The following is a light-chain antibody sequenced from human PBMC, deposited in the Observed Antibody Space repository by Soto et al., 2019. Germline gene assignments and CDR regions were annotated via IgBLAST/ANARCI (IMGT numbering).Light chain of an antibody. J-gene: IGKJ5*01. V-gene: IGKV1-5*01. CDR2: DAS. Sequence: DIQMTQSPSTLSASVGDRVTITCRASQSISTRLAWYQQKPGKAPKLLIYDASSLESGVPSRFSGSGAGTDFTFTISSLQPEDVATYYCQQYDKLPFAFGQGTRLEIK. CDR1: QSISTR. CDR3: QQYDKLPFA.